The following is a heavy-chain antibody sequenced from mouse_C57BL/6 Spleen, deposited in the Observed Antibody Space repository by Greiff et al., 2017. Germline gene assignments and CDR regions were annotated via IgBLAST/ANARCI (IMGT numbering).Heavy chain of an antibody. D-gene: IGHD1-1*01. CDR3: ASYYGSSYVLFAY. CDR2: IYPGDGDT. Sequence: VQLQQSGPELVKPGASVKISCKASGYAFSSSWMNWVKQRPGKGLEGIGRIYPGDGDTNYNGKFKGKATLTADKSSSTAYMQLSSLTSEDSAVYFCASYYGSSYVLFAYWGQGTLVTVSA. J-gene: IGHJ3*01. V-gene: IGHV1-82*01. CDR1: GYAFSSSW.